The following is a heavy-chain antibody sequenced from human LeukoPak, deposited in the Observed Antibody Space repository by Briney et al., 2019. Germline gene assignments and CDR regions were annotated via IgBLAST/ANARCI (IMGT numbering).Heavy chain of an antibody. CDR1: GGSISNYY. J-gene: IGHJ3*02. Sequence: SETLSLTCTVSGGSISNYYWSWIRQPPGKGLEWIGYIYYSGSTKYNPSLKSRVSISVDTSKNQFSLKLNSVTAADTAMYYCASSNSGSYNDAFDIRGQGTMVTVSS. V-gene: IGHV4-59*01. CDR2: IYYSGST. D-gene: IGHD1-26*01. CDR3: ASSNSGSYNDAFDI.